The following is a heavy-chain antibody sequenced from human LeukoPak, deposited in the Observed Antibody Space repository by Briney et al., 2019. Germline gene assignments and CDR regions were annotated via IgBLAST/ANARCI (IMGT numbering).Heavy chain of an antibody. CDR2: ISSSGSTI. CDR3: ARDPHDYGDYGPTYYYGMDV. J-gene: IGHJ6*04. D-gene: IGHD4-17*01. Sequence: GGSLRLSCAASGFTFSSYSMNWVRQAPGKGLEWVSYISSSGSTIYYADSVKGRFTISRDNAKNSLYLQMNSLRAEDTAVYYCARDPHDYGDYGPTYYYGMDVWGKGTTVTVSS. CDR1: GFTFSSYS. V-gene: IGHV3-48*04.